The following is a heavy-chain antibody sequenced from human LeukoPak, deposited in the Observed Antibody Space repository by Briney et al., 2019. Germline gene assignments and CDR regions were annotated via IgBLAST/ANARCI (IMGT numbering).Heavy chain of an antibody. CDR2: IKQDGSEK. CDR1: GLTFSSYW. CDR3: AREEYYYDSSGHDY. V-gene: IGHV3-7*01. J-gene: IGHJ4*02. Sequence: GGSLRLSCAASGLTFSSYWMSWVRQAPGKGLEWVANIKQDGSEKYYVDSVKGRFTISRDNAKNSLYLQMNSLRAEDTAVYYCAREEYYYDSSGHDYWGQGTLVTVSS. D-gene: IGHD3-22*01.